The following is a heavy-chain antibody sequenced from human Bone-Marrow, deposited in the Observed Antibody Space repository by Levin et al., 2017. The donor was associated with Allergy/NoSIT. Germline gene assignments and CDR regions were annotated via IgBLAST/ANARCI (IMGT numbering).Heavy chain of an antibody. Sequence: GGSLRLSCAASGFTFSSYAMSWVRQAPGKGLEWVSAISGSGGSTYYADSVKGRFTISRDNSKNTLYLQMNSLRAEDTAVYYCAKAPLRGYSYEISYWGQGTLVTVSS. CDR3: AKAPLRGYSYEISY. J-gene: IGHJ4*02. CDR1: GFTFSSYA. D-gene: IGHD5-18*01. CDR2: ISGSGGST. V-gene: IGHV3-23*01.